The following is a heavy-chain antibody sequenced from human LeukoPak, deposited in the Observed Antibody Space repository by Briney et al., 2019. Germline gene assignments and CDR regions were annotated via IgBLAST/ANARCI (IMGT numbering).Heavy chain of an antibody. CDR3: AKDVLTVARRGFDS. V-gene: IGHV3-21*01. CDR1: GFTFSSYT. D-gene: IGHD6-6*01. CDR2: ISGSRGYT. Sequence: GGSLRLSCAASGFTFSSYTMTWVRQAPGQGLEWISSISGSRGYTFYADSLKGRFTISRDNAKNSLSLQMNSLRVEDTAIYFCAKDVLTVARRGFDSWGPGTLVSVSS. J-gene: IGHJ4*02.